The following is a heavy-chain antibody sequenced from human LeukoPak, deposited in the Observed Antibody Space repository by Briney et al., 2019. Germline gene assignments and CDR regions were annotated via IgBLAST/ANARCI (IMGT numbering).Heavy chain of an antibody. CDR2: ISWNSGSI. CDR1: GFTFDDYA. Sequence: GRSLRLSCAASGFTFDDYAMHWVRQAPGKGLEWVSGISWNSGSIGYADSVKGRFTISRDNAKNSLYLQMNSLRAEDTAVYYCAKDRGCTNGVCYTFDYWGQGTLVTVSS. V-gene: IGHV3-9*01. J-gene: IGHJ4*02. CDR3: AKDRGCTNGVCYTFDY. D-gene: IGHD2-8*01.